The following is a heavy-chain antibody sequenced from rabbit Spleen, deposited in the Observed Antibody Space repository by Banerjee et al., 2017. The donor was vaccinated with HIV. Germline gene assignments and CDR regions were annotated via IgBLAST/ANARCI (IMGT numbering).Heavy chain of an antibody. D-gene: IGHD7-1*01. CDR1: GFSFSSNEY. V-gene: IGHV1S40*01. Sequence: QSLEESGGDLVKPEGSLTLTCTASGFSFSSNEYMCWVRQAPGKGLEWISCIAGDSSGVTYSASWAKGRFTCSKTSSTTVTLQMTSLTVADTATYFCARDTGTSFSSYGMDLWGQGTLVTVS. CDR3: ARDTGTSFSSYGMDL. J-gene: IGHJ3*01. CDR2: IAGDSSGVT.